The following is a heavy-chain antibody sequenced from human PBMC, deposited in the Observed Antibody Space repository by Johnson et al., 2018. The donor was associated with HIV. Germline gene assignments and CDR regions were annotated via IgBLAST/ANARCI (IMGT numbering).Heavy chain of an antibody. Sequence: VQLVESGGGLVKPGGSLRLSCAASGFTFSNAWMSWVRQAPGKGLEWVGRIKSKTDGGTTDYAAPVKGRFTISRDDSKNTLYLQMNNLKTEDTAVYYCTTVTKFPYSSGWDYDAFDIWGQGTMFTVSS. CDR3: TTVTKFPYSSGWDYDAFDI. CDR1: GFTFSNAW. V-gene: IGHV3-15*01. J-gene: IGHJ3*02. D-gene: IGHD6-19*01. CDR2: IKSKTDGGTT.